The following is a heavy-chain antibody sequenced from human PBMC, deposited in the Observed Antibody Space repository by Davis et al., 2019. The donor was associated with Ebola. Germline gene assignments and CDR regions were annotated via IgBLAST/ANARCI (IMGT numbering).Heavy chain of an antibody. J-gene: IGHJ4*02. Sequence: PGGSLRLSCAASGFTFSSYAMHWVRQAPGKGLEWAAVISYDGSNKYYADSVKGRFTISRDNSKNTLYLQMNSLRAEDTAVYYCARDTPILDYWRQGTLVTVSS. V-gene: IGHV3-30-3*01. CDR3: ARDTPILDY. CDR2: ISYDGSNK. CDR1: GFTFSSYA.